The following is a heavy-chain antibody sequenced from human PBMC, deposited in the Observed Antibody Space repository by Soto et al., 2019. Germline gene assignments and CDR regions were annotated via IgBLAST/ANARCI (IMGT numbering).Heavy chain of an antibody. Sequence: QVQLVQSGAEVKKPGSSVKVSCKASGGTFSSYTISWVRQAPGQGLEWMGRIIPILGIANYAQKFQGRVTITADKSTSTAYMELRSLRSEDTAVYYCARDSAVVVPAASFDYWGQGTLVTVSS. CDR1: GGTFSSYT. J-gene: IGHJ4*02. CDR2: IIPILGIA. D-gene: IGHD2-2*01. CDR3: ARDSAVVVPAASFDY. V-gene: IGHV1-69*08.